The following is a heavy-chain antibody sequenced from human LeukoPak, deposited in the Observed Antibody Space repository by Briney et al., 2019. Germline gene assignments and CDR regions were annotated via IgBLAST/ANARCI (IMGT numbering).Heavy chain of an antibody. CDR3: ARDRGGYCSSTSCYS. J-gene: IGHJ4*02. V-gene: IGHV4-30-4*01. CDR1: GGSISSGDYY. D-gene: IGHD2-2*02. CDR2: IYYSGST. Sequence: SETLSLTCTVSGGSISSGDYYWSWIRRPPGKGLEWIGYIYYSGSTYYNPSLKSRVTISVDTSKNQFSLKLSSVTAADTAVYYCARDRGGYCSSTSCYSWGQGTLVTVSS.